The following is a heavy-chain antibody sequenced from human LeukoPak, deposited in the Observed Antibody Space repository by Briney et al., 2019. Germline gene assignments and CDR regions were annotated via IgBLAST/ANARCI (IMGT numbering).Heavy chain of an antibody. D-gene: IGHD2-2*01. Sequence: GGSLRLSCAASGFTFSSYNMNWVRQAPGKGLEWASAISGSGGSTYYADSVKGRFTIFRDNSKNTLYLQMNSLRAEDTAVYYCAKGGEYCSSTSCYLDYWGQGTLVTVSS. CDR1: GFTFSSYN. CDR3: AKGGEYCSSTSCYLDY. J-gene: IGHJ4*02. V-gene: IGHV3-23*01. CDR2: ISGSGGST.